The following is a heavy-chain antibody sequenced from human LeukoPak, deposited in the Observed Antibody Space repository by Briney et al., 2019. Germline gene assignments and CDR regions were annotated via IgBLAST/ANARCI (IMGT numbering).Heavy chain of an antibody. J-gene: IGHJ4*02. D-gene: IGHD6-13*01. CDR2: IYPGDSDT. CDR3: ARLKNLGYSSSWLELTRYFDY. Sequence: GESLKISCKGSGYSFTSYWIGWVRQMPGKGLEWMGIIYPGDSDTRYSPSFQGQVTISADKSISTAYLQWSSLKASDTAMYYCARLKNLGYSSSWLELTRYFDYWGQGTLVTVSS. CDR1: GYSFTSYW. V-gene: IGHV5-51*01.